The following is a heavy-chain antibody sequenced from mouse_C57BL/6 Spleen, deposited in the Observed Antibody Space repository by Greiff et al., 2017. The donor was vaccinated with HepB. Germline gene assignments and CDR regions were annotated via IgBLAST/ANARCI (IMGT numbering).Heavy chain of an antibody. CDR1: GYTFTDYY. D-gene: IGHD2-1*01. CDR2: INPYNGGT. Sequence: DVQLQESGPVLVKPGASVKMSCKASGYTFTDYYMNWVKQSHGKSLEWIGVINPYNGGTSYNQKFKGKATLTVDKSSSTAYMELNSLTSEDSAVYYCARSVYYVILWYFDVWGTGTTVTVSS. CDR3: ARSVYYVILWYFDV. V-gene: IGHV1-19*01. J-gene: IGHJ1*03.